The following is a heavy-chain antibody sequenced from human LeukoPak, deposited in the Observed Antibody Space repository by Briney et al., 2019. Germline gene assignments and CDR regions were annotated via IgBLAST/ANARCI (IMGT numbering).Heavy chain of an antibody. J-gene: IGHJ3*01. CDR3: TRDLRIAMIADAFDL. CDR1: GFTFDDYS. Sequence: GGSLRLSCAASGFTFDDYSMNWVRQAPGKWLEWVSFISSSSGYIFYADSMKGRFTISRDNAKNSLYLQMNSLRAEDTAIYYCTRDLRIAMIADAFDLWGQGTMVTVSS. CDR2: ISSSSGYI. D-gene: IGHD3-22*01. V-gene: IGHV3-21*01.